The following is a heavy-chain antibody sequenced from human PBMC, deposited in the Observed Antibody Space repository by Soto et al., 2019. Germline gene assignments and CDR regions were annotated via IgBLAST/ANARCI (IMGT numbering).Heavy chain of an antibody. CDR1: GYTFTKYG. J-gene: IGHJ4*02. CDR2: ISGSSGNA. D-gene: IGHD3-16*01. V-gene: IGHV1-18*01. Sequence: QVQLVQSGAEVKNPGASVKVSCKTSGYTFTKYGVGWVRQAPGQGLEWMGWISGSSGNANYAEKVQGRITLTTDTSTSTAYRELRSLRSDDTAGYYCGGEMAGLGGEYDYWGQGTLVTVSS. CDR3: GGEMAGLGGEYDY.